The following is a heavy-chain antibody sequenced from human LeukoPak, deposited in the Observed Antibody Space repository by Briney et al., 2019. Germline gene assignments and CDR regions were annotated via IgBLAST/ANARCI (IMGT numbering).Heavy chain of an antibody. CDR1: GGSINYHY. V-gene: IGHV4-59*08. D-gene: IGHD4-17*01. CDR2: IYFTGST. CDR3: ASGGYGDPKGYYFDY. J-gene: IGHJ4*02. Sequence: SETLSLTCTVSGGSINYHYWTWIRQPPGKGLEWVGYIYFTGSTNYNPSLKSRVTISVDTSNNRFSLKLNSVTAADTAVYYCASGGYGDPKGYYFDYWGQGTLVTVSS.